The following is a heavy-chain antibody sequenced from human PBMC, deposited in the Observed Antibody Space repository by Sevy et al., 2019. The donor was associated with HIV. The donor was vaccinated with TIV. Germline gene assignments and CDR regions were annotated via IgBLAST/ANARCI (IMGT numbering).Heavy chain of an antibody. Sequence: SETLSLTCTVSGGSISSSETYWSWIRQPPGKGLEWIGYIHYSGGTYYNPFLKSRVAMSVDTSEKQFSLKLSLLTAADTAVYYCVSKRGYNHGPFDYWGQGTLVTVSS. V-gene: IGHV4-30-4*01. CDR3: VSKRGYNHGPFDY. CDR2: IHYSGGT. D-gene: IGHD5-12*01. CDR1: GGSISSSETY. J-gene: IGHJ4*02.